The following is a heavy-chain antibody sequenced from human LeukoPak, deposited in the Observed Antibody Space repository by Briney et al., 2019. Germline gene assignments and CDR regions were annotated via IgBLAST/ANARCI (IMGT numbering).Heavy chain of an antibody. Sequence: SETLSLTCAVSGGSISRGSYYWNWIRQPAGKGLEWLGRIYNSGSTNYNPSLKSRVTISTDMSKNQVSLKLSSVTAADTAVYYCARQTFGVLYFDSWGQGSPVIVSS. CDR2: IYNSGST. J-gene: IGHJ4*02. D-gene: IGHD3-10*01. V-gene: IGHV4-61*02. CDR3: ARQTFGVLYFDS. CDR1: GGSISRGSYY.